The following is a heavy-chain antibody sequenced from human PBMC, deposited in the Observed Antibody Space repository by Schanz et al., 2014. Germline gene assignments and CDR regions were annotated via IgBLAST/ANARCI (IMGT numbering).Heavy chain of an antibody. V-gene: IGHV4-4*02. CDR1: GASISSSNW. Sequence: QVQLQESGPGLVKPSGTLSLTCAVSGASISSSNWWSWVRQPPGKGLGWIGKIYHSGTTNYNAPLKSRVTISVAKSKNEFSMKGGSVTAADTAVYYCARDSLRGGTGGDGMDVWGQGTTVTVSS. D-gene: IGHD2-8*02. J-gene: IGHJ6*02. CDR3: ARDSLRGGTGGDGMDV. CDR2: IYHSGTT.